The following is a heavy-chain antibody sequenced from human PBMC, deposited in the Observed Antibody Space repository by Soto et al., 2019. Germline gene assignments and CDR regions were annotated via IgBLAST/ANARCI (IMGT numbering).Heavy chain of an antibody. D-gene: IGHD1-26*01. CDR3: ARDQVGATEMDY. CDR2: IWYDGSNK. Sequence: GGSLRLSCAASGFTFSSYGMHWVRQAPGKGLEWVAVIWYDGSNKYYADSVKGRFTISRDNSKNTLYLQMNSLRAEDTAVYYCARDQVGATEMDYWGQGTLVTVSS. V-gene: IGHV3-33*08. CDR1: GFTFSSYG. J-gene: IGHJ4*02.